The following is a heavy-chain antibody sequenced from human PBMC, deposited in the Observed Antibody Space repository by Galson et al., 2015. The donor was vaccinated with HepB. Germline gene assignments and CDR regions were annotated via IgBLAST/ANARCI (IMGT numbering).Heavy chain of an antibody. Sequence: SLRPSCAASGYTFRIPGMHCVRQAPGIGLVWMACIWSGGSNKYYADSVKGRCTISRDNSKNALYLQMNSLGAEDTAVYHCAREGDPYDYWSGFDYWGQGTLVTVSS. V-gene: IGHV3-33*01. CDR1: GYTFRIPG. D-gene: IGHD3-3*01. J-gene: IGHJ4*02. CDR3: AREGDPYDYWSGFDY. CDR2: IWSGGSNK.